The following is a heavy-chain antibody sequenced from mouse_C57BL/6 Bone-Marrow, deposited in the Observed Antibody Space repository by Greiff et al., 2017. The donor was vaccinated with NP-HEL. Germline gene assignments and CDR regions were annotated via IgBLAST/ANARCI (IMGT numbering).Heavy chain of an antibody. V-gene: IGHV1-62-2*01. CDR2: FYPGSGST. Sequence: VQGVESGAELVKPGASVKLSCKASGYTFTEYTIHWVKQRPGQGLAWIGWFYPGSGSTKYNEKFKDKATLTADKSSSTAYMELSSLTSEDSAVFFCAGHVLDYSNYGHYFDYWGQGTTLTVSS. D-gene: IGHD2-5*01. CDR1: GYTFTEYT. CDR3: AGHVLDYSNYGHYFDY. J-gene: IGHJ2*01.